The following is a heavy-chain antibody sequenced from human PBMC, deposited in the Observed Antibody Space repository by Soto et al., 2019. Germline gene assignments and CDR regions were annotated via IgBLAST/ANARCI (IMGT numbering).Heavy chain of an antibody. CDR3: ARQITVTPTDRSYYFDK. V-gene: IGHV4-39*01. CDR1: GGSISSSSYY. CDR2: IYYSGST. Sequence: SETLSLTCTVSGGSISSSSYYWGWLRQPPGKGLEWIGSIYYSGSTYYNPSLKSRVTISVDTSKNQFSLKLSSVNAADTPVYKWARQITVTPTDRSYYFDKGGQETLFTVSS. D-gene: IGHD4-17*01. J-gene: IGHJ4*02.